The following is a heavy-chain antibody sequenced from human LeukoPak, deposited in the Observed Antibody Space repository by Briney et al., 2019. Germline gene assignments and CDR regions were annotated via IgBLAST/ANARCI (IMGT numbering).Heavy chain of an antibody. D-gene: IGHD4-11*01. CDR3: ARTVTPYYYYMDV. V-gene: IGHV3-64*01. CDR1: GFTFSSYA. Sequence: GGSLRLSCAASGFTFSSYAMHWVRQAPGKGLEYVSAISSNGGSTYCANSVKGRFTISRDNSKNTLYLQMGSLRAEDMAVYYCARTVTPYYYYMDVWGKGTTVTVSS. J-gene: IGHJ6*03. CDR2: ISSNGGST.